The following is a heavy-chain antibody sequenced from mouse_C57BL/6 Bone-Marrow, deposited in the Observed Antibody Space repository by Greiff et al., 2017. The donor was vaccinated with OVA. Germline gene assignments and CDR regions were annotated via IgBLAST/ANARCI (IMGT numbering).Heavy chain of an antibody. Sequence: DVMLVESGGDLVKPGGSLKLSCAASGFTFSSYGMSWVRQTPDKRLEWVATISSGGSYTYYPDSVKGRFTISRDNAKNTLYLQMSSLKSEDTAMYYCARLDYRYVYDGDWYFDVWGTGTTVTVSS. J-gene: IGHJ1*03. D-gene: IGHD2-2*01. V-gene: IGHV5-6*02. CDR2: ISSGGSYT. CDR3: ARLDYRYVYDGDWYFDV. CDR1: GFTFSSYG.